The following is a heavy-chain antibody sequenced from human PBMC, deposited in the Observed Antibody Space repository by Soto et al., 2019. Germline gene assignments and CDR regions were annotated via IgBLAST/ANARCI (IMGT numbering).Heavy chain of an antibody. J-gene: IGHJ6*02. D-gene: IGHD2-15*01. CDR2: IIPIFGTA. Sequence: ASVKVSCKASGGTFSSYAISWVRQAPGQGLEWMGGIIPIFGTANYAQKFQGRVTITADESTSTAYMELSSLRSEDTAVYYCARDLIAVVAATRPFSDHYYYYGMDVWGQGTTVTVSS. CDR3: ARDLIAVVAATRPFSDHYYYYGMDV. CDR1: GGTFSSYA. V-gene: IGHV1-69*13.